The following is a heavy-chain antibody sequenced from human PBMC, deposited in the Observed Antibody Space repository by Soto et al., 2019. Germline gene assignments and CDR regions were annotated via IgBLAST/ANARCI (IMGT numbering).Heavy chain of an antibody. CDR2: ITGNEGST. V-gene: IGHV3-64D*06. D-gene: IGHD3-22*01. J-gene: IGHJ5*02. CDR3: VTASFSYYYDSGGYPT. Sequence: PGGSLRLSCSASGFTLSSYAMHWVRQAPGKGLEYVSAITGNEGSTYYADSVKGRFAISRDNSRNTLYLQMSSLRAEDTAVYYCVTASFSYYYDSGGYPTWGQGTLVTVSS. CDR1: GFTLSSYA.